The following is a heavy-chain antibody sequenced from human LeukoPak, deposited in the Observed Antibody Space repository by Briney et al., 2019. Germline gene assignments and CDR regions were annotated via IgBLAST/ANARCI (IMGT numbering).Heavy chain of an antibody. CDR1: GFTFSSYS. CDR2: ISSSSSYI. D-gene: IGHD6-19*01. Sequence: GGSLRLSCAASGFTFSSYSMNWVRQAPGKGLEWVSSISSSSSYIYYADSVKGRFTISRDNTKNSLYLQMNSLRAEDTAVYYCASVAVADTTDYWGQGTLVTVSS. V-gene: IGHV3-21*01. J-gene: IGHJ4*02. CDR3: ASVAVADTTDY.